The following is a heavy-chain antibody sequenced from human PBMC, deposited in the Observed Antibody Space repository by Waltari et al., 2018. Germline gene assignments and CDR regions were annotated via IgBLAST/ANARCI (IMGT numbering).Heavy chain of an antibody. D-gene: IGHD5-12*01. J-gene: IGHJ4*02. CDR2: ISGNTGRT. CDR3: AKDHGFSGNDYPTYLDY. Sequence: QLVESGGGLVQPGGSLRLSCAASGFTFNSYAMTWVRQAPGKGVEGVSCISGNTGRTDYADSVKGRFTISRDNSKHTLYLQRNSLRAEDTAVYYCAKDHGFSGNDYPTYLDYWGQGTSVTVSS. V-gene: IGHV3-23*04. CDR1: GFTFNSYA.